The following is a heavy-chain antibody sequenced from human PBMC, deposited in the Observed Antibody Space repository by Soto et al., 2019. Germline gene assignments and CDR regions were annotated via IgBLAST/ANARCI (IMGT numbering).Heavy chain of an antibody. V-gene: IGHV3-7*01. D-gene: IGHD3-22*01. Sequence: EVQLVESGGGLVQPGGSLRLSCAASGFTFSSYSMNWVRQAPGKGLEWVANIKQDGSEKYYADSVKGRVTISRDNAKNSLYVQMNTLRGEDTAVYYCERAPLSYDSTLGYGMDVWGQGTTVTVSS. CDR3: ERAPLSYDSTLGYGMDV. CDR2: IKQDGSEK. CDR1: GFTFSSYS. J-gene: IGHJ6*02.